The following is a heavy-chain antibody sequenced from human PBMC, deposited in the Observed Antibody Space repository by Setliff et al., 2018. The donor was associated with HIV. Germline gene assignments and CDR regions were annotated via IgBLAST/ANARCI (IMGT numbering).Heavy chain of an antibody. CDR1: GFTFDDYA. Sequence: PGESLKISCAASGFTFDDYAMHWVRQRPGKGLEWVSLISWDGSSTYYRDSVKGRFTISRDNSRNSLYLQMNSLRTEDTALYYCAKDISRVTGTDVFDYWGQGTLVTVPS. V-gene: IGHV3-43*01. J-gene: IGHJ4*02. CDR2: ISWDGSST. CDR3: AKDISRVTGTDVFDY. D-gene: IGHD1-20*01.